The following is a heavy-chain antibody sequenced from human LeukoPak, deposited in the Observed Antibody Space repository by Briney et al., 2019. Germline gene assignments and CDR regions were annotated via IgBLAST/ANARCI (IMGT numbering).Heavy chain of an antibody. D-gene: IGHD6-6*01. CDR1: GGSISSSSYY. CDR3: ARRNFGSSYRDY. V-gene: IGHV4-39*01. Sequence: SETLSLTCTVSGGSISSSSYYWGWIRQPPGKGLEWIGNIYYSGTTSYNPTLRSRVTISLDTSKSQFSLNLGSVTAADTAIYYCARRNFGSSYRDYWGQRTLVTVSS. J-gene: IGHJ4*02. CDR2: IYYSGTT.